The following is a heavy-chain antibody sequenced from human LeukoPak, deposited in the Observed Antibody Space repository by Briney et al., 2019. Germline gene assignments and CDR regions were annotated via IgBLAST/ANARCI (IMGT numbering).Heavy chain of an antibody. CDR1: GFTFSDYY. CDR2: ISLSGSTV. V-gene: IGHV3-11*01. J-gene: IGHJ6*02. CDR3: ARDFTHTAVVIYYYGLDV. D-gene: IGHD5-18*01. Sequence: GGSLRLSCAASGFTFSDYYMSWVRQAPGEGLEWVSYISLSGSTVYYADSVKGRFTISRDNAKNSLYLQMNSLRAEDTAVYYCARDFTHTAVVIYYYGLDVWRQGTTVTVSS.